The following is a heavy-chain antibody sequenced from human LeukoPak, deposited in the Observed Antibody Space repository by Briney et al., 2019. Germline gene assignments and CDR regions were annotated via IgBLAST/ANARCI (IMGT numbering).Heavy chain of an antibody. V-gene: IGHV5-51*01. J-gene: IGHJ4*02. D-gene: IGHD6-13*01. CDR3: ARRRVAAGTGYYFDY. CDR2: IYPGDSDT. CDR1: GYSFTSYW. Sequence: GEFLKISCKGSGYSFTSYWIGWVRQMPGKGLEWMGIIYPGDSDTRYSPSFQGQVTISADKSISTAYLQWSSLKASDTAMYYCARRRVAAGTGYYFDYWGQGTLVTISS.